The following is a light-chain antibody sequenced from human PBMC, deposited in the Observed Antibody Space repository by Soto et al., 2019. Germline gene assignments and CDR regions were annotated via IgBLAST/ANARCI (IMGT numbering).Light chain of an antibody. CDR2: GTS. V-gene: IGKV3-20*01. CDR1: QTITSFY. J-gene: IGKJ3*01. Sequence: IVLTQSPGTLSLSPGERATLTCRASQTITSFYLAWYQQKPGQAPRLLIYGTSTRATGIPDRFSGSGSGTDFTLTIRKQEPEDFAVYYCQQFGGSPPRFTFGPGTKVEVK. CDR3: QQFGGSPPRFT.